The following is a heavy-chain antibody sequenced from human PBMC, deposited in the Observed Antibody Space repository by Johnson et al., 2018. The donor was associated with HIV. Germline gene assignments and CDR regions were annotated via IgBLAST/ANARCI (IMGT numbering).Heavy chain of an antibody. Sequence: VQLVESGGGLVKPGGSLRLSCAASGFTFSDYYMSWIRQAPGKGLEWVSYIGRSGSTFYYADSVKGRFTISRDNSKNTLYLQMNSLRAEDTAVYYCARGLLAGNDAFDIWGQGTMVTVSS. CDR3: ARGLLAGNDAFDI. CDR1: GFTFSDYY. J-gene: IGHJ3*02. D-gene: IGHD6-13*01. CDR2: IGRSGSTF. V-gene: IGHV3-11*01.